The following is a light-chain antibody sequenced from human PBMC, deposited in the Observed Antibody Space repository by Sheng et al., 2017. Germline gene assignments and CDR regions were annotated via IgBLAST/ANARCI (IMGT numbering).Light chain of an antibody. Sequence: QSVLTQPPSVSGAPGQRVTISCTGSTSNIGAGFDVHWYQQLPGTAPKVLIYSDSNRPSGVPERFSGSKSGTSASLTITGLQPEDEAEYYCCSYRSDTTPVVFGGGTKLTIL. V-gene: IGLV1-40*01. CDR1: TSNIGAGFD. CDR3: CSYRSDTTPVV. J-gene: IGLJ2*01. CDR2: SDS.